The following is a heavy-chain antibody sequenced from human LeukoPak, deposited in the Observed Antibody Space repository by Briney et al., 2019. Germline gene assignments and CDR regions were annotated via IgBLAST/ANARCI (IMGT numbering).Heavy chain of an antibody. D-gene: IGHD3-22*01. J-gene: IGHJ4*02. CDR1: GGSISSYY. CDR3: ARDLAYYDSSGYLRYFDH. CDR2: IYTSGST. Sequence: PSETLSLTCTVSGGSISSYYWSWIRQPAGKGLEWIGRIYTSGSTNYNPSLKSRVTMSLDTSKNQFSLKLSSVTAADMAVYYCARDLAYYDSSGYLRYFDHWGQGTLVTVSS. V-gene: IGHV4-4*07.